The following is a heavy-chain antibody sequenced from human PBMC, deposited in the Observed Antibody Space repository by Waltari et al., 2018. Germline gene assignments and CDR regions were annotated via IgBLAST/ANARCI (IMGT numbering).Heavy chain of an antibody. D-gene: IGHD3-3*01. CDR2: IIPIFGTA. J-gene: IGHJ6*02. CDR3: ASSGFLAQLPMDV. V-gene: IGHV1-69*05. CDR1: GGTFHSYS. Sequence: QVQLVQSGAEVKKPGSSVKVSCKASGGTFHSYSISWVLQAPGQGLGWMGGIIPIFGTAKYAQKFQGRVTITTDESTSTAYMELSSLRSEDTAVYYCASSGFLAQLPMDVWGQGTTVTVSS.